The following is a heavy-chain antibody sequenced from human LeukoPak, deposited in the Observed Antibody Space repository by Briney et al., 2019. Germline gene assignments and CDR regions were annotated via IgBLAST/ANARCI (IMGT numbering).Heavy chain of an antibody. Sequence: ASVKVSCKASGYTFTSYDINWVRQATGQGLEWMGWMNPNSGGTNYAQKFQGRVTMTRDTSISTAYMELSRLRSDDTAVYYCASYHDYGGNPDYWGQGTLVTASS. CDR3: ASYHDYGGNPDY. D-gene: IGHD4-23*01. J-gene: IGHJ4*02. CDR2: MNPNSGGT. V-gene: IGHV1-2*02. CDR1: GYTFTSYD.